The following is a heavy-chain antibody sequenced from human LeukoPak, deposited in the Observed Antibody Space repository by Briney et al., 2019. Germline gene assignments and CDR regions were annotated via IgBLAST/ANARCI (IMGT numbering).Heavy chain of an antibody. CDR1: GGSISSYY. V-gene: IGHV4-59*01. D-gene: IGHD2-21*01. CDR2: IYYSGST. Sequence: SETLSLTCTVSGGSISSYYWSWIRQPPGKGLEWIGYIYYSGSTNYNPSLKSRVTISVDTSKNQFSLKLSSVTAADTAVYYCARLFEVVDAFDIWGQGTMVTVSS. CDR3: ARLFEVVDAFDI. J-gene: IGHJ3*02.